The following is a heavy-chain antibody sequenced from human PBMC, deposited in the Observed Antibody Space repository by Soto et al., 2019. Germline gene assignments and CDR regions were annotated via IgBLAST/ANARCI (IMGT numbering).Heavy chain of an antibody. J-gene: IGHJ6*03. Sequence: QVQLVESGGGLVKPGGSLRLSCAASGFTFSDYYMSWIRQAPGKGLEWVSYISSSGSTIYYADSVKGRFTISRDNAKNSLYLQMNSLRAEDTAVYYCATLLTQLGSSGWYGALDYYYYYYMDVWGKGTTVTVSS. CDR2: ISSSGSTI. V-gene: IGHV3-11*01. CDR1: GFTFSDYY. CDR3: ATLLTQLGSSGWYGALDYYYYYYMDV. D-gene: IGHD6-19*01.